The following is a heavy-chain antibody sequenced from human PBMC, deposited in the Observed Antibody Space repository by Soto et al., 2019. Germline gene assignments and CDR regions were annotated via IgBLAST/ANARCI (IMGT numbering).Heavy chain of an antibody. CDR3: TRGRAAARPAVDY. D-gene: IGHD6-6*01. CDR2: IRSKAYGGTT. J-gene: IGHJ4*02. Sequence: GGSLRLSCTASGFTFGDYAMSWVRQAPGKGLEWVGFIRSKAYGGTTEYAASVKGRFTISRDDSKSIAYLQMNSLKTEDTAVYYCTRGRAAARPAVDYWGQGTLVTVSS. CDR1: GFTFGDYA. V-gene: IGHV3-49*04.